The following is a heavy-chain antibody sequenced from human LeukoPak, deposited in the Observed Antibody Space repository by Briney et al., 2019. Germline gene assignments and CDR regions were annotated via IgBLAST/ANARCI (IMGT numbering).Heavy chain of an antibody. Sequence: SVKVSCKASGGTFSSYAISWVRQAPGQGLEWMGGIIPIFGTANYAQKFQGRVTITTDESTSTAYMELSSLRTEDTALYYCAKDAPGWYDAFDIWGQGTMVTVSS. CDR3: AKDAPGWYDAFDI. J-gene: IGHJ3*02. CDR1: GGTFSSYA. V-gene: IGHV1-69*05. D-gene: IGHD6-19*01. CDR2: IIPIFGTA.